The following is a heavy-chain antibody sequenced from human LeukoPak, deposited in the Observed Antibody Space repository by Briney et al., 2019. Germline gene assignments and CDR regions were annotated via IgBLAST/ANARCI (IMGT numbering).Heavy chain of an antibody. CDR2: INWKTGNG. V-gene: IGHV3-9*01. D-gene: IGHD5-24*01. CDR1: GFNLDDYA. J-gene: IGHJ2*01. Sequence: PGGSLRLSCAVSGFNLDDYAMHWVRHAPGRGLEWVSGINWKTGNGIYADSVKGRFTISRDNAKNSLYLQMSSLRAEDTALYYCTRRAARWQFDLWGRGTLLTVSS. CDR3: TRRAARWQFDL.